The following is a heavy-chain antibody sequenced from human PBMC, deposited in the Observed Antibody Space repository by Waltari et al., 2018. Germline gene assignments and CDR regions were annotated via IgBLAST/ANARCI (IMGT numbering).Heavy chain of an antibody. CDR3: AGGLGYCSSTSCPYNWFDP. J-gene: IGHJ5*02. D-gene: IGHD2-2*01. V-gene: IGHV1-18*01. CDR2: ISAYNGNT. CDR1: RTTFTSSG. Sequence: QAQLVQYGAEVKKHGAAVKVSGKASRTTFTSSGISWVRQAPGRGLEWTRWISAYNGNTNYAQKLQGRVTRTTDTSTSTAYMELRSLRSDDTAVYYCAGGLGYCSSTSCPYNWFDPWGQGTLVTVSS.